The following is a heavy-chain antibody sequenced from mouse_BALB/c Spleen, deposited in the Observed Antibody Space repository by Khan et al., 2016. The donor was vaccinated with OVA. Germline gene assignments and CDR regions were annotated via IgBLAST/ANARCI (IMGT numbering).Heavy chain of an antibody. Sequence: EVELVESGGGLVKPGGSLKLSCAASGFTFSSYAMSWVRQTPEKRLEWVASISSGGSTYYPDSVKGRFTISRDNARNILYLQMSSLRSEDTAMYYCARGYGRTGVDYWGQGTTLTVSS. CDR3: ARGYGRTGVDY. D-gene: IGHD1-1*01. V-gene: IGHV5-6-5*01. CDR1: GFTFSSYA. CDR2: ISSGGST. J-gene: IGHJ2*01.